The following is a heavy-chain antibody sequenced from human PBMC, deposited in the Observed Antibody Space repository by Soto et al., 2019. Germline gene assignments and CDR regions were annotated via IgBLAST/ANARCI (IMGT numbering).Heavy chain of an antibody. D-gene: IGHD3-3*01. V-gene: IGHV4-59*12. J-gene: IGHJ5*02. Sequence: SETLSLTCTVSGGSISSYYWSWIRQPPGKGLEWIGYIYYSGSTNYNPSLKSRVTISVDTSKNQFSLKLSSVTSAYTAVFFCASDGGDFWSGYSPWFDPWGQGTLVTVSS. CDR2: IYYSGST. CDR1: GGSISSYY. CDR3: ASDGGDFWSGYSPWFDP.